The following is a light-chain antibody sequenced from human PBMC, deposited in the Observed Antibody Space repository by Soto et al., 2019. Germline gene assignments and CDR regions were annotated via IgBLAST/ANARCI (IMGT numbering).Light chain of an antibody. Sequence: DIQLTQSPSFLSASVGDRVTITCRASQGLSSDLAWYQQKPGKAPKLLIYAASTLQSGVPSRFSGSGSGPEFTITISSLQPEDFATYYCQQLNSYPITFGQGTRLEIK. CDR2: AAS. CDR3: QQLNSYPIT. J-gene: IGKJ5*01. V-gene: IGKV1-9*01. CDR1: QGLSSD.